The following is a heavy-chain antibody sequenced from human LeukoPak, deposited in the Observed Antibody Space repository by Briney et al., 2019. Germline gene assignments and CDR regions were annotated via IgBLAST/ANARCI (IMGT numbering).Heavy chain of an antibody. V-gene: IGHV3-23*01. CDR3: ARVPGGAVAGTPFDY. CDR2: IGGSGGGT. Sequence: GGSLRLSCAASGFTFSTYGMSWVRQAPGKGLEWVSAIGGSGGGTYYADSVKGRFTISRDNSKNSLYLQMNSLRAEDTALYYCARVPGGAVAGTPFDYWGQGTLVTVSS. D-gene: IGHD6-19*01. CDR1: GFTFSTYG. J-gene: IGHJ4*02.